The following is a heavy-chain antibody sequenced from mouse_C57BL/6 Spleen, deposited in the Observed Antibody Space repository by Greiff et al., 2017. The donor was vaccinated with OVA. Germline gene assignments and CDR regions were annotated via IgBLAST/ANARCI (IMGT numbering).Heavy chain of an antibody. J-gene: IGHJ4*01. CDR3: GRNDYGSSAMDY. Sequence: VQLQESGAELVKPGASVKLSCKASGYTFTEYTIHWVKQRSGQGLEWIGWFYPGGGSIKYNEKFKDKATLTADKSSSTVYMELSRLTSEDSAVYFCGRNDYGSSAMDYWGQGTTVTVSS. CDR2: FYPGGGSI. V-gene: IGHV1-62-2*01. D-gene: IGHD1-1*01. CDR1: GYTFTEYT.